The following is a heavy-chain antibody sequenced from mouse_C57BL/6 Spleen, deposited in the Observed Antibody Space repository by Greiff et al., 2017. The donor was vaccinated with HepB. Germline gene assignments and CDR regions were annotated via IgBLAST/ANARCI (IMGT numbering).Heavy chain of an antibody. J-gene: IGHJ2*01. CDR1: GFTFSDYG. CDR2: ISSGSSTI. CDR3: ARKASPNNSFDY. Sequence: EVKLMESGGGLVKPGGSLKLSCAASGFTFSDYGMHWVRQAPEKGLEWVAYISSGSSTIYYADTVKGRFTISRDNAKNTLFLQMTSLRSEDTAMYYCARKASPNNSFDYWGQGTTLTVSS. D-gene: IGHD5-1-1*01. V-gene: IGHV5-17*01.